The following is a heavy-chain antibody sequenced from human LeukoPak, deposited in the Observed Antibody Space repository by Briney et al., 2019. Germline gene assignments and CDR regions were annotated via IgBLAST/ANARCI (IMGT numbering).Heavy chain of an antibody. J-gene: IGHJ4*02. D-gene: IGHD1-26*01. CDR1: GGSINRSSKY. CDR2: VYYSGST. CDR3: ATFSGNYVFDY. V-gene: IGHV4-39*02. Sequence: PSETLSLTCSVSGGSINRSSKYWGWIRQSPGKGLEWTGSVYYSGSTDYNSSLKSRVTISVDTSKNHFSLKLSSVTAADTAVYYCATFSGNYVFDYWGQGTRVTVSS.